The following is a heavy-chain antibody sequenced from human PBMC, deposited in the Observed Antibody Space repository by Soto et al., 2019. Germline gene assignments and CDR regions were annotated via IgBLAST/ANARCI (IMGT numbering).Heavy chain of an antibody. V-gene: IGHV1-18*01. CDR2: ISAYNGNT. CDR3: ARVFFRLFAFDI. CDR1: GYTFTTYG. Sequence: QVQLVQSGGEVKKPGASVKVSCKASGYTFTTYGISWVRQAPGQGLEWMGWISAYNGNTSYAQKLQGRVTMTTNTSTSTAYMELRSLRSDDTAVYYCARVFFRLFAFDIWGQGTMVTVSS. J-gene: IGHJ3*02. D-gene: IGHD3-22*01.